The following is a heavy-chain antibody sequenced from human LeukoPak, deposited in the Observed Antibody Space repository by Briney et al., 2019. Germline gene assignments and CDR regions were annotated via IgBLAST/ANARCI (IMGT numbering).Heavy chain of an antibody. CDR3: EKDGKLLWLGESSLGLDP. CDR1: GFSFDDYA. D-gene: IGHD3-10*01. V-gene: IGHV3-43*02. J-gene: IGHJ5*02. CDR2: ISWDGGST. Sequence: PGGSLRLSCAASGFSFDDYAMHWVRQAPGKGLEWVSLISWDGGSTYYAHYMTRRVNIPRDNSKNSLYLQMNSLRTEDTALYYCEKDGKLLWLGESSLGLDPWGQGTLVTVSS.